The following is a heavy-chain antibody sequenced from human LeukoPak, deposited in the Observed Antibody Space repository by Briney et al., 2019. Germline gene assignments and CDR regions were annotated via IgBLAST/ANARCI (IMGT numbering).Heavy chain of an antibody. CDR2: IYYSGST. V-gene: IGHV4-30-4*01. CDR3: ARMGIAAAGTGDIFDY. Sequence: SQTLSLTCTVSGGSISSGDYYWRWIRQPPGRGLEWTGSIYYSGSTYYNPSLKSRVTISVDTSKNQFSLKLSSVTAADTAVYYCARMGIAAAGTGDIFDYWGQGTLVTVSS. J-gene: IGHJ4*02. CDR1: GGSISSGDYY. D-gene: IGHD6-13*01.